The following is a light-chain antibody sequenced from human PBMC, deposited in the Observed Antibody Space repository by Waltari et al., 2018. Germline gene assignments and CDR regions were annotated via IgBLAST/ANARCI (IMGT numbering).Light chain of an antibody. CDR3: QHYGSSPET. CDR1: QSVTSNY. CDR2: GAS. Sequence: EIVLTQSPVTLSLSPGERATLSCRASQSVTSNYLAWYQQKPGQAPRLLIYGASSRATDIPGRFSGSGSGTDFTLTISRLEPEDFAVYYCQHYGSSPETFGQGTKLEIK. V-gene: IGKV3-20*01. J-gene: IGKJ2*01.